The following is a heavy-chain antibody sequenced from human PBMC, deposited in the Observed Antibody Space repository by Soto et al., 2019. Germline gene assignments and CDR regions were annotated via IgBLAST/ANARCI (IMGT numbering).Heavy chain of an antibody. Sequence: EVQLVESGGGLIQPGGSLRLSCAASGFTVSSNYMSWVRQAPGKGLEWVSVIYSGGSTYYADSVKGRFTISRDNSKNTLYLQMTSLRAEDTAVYYCAVGSGYDYATFDYWGQGTLVTVSS. CDR3: AVGSGYDYATFDY. J-gene: IGHJ4*02. CDR2: IYSGGST. CDR1: GFTVSSNY. D-gene: IGHD5-12*01. V-gene: IGHV3-53*01.